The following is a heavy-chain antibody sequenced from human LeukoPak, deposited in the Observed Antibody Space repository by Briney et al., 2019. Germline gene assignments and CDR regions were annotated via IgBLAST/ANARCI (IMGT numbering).Heavy chain of an antibody. J-gene: IGHJ6*02. CDR2: ITWNSRDI. D-gene: IGHD6-13*01. Sequence: GGSLRLSCAASGFRFDDYAMHWVRQAPGKSLEWVSGITWNSRDIGYADSVEGRFTISRDNAKKSLFLQMNSLRPEDTALYYCTKRSGGRSIAASTDYYYDMDVWGQGTTVTVSS. V-gene: IGHV3-9*01. CDR1: GFRFDDYA. CDR3: TKRSGGRSIAASTDYYYDMDV.